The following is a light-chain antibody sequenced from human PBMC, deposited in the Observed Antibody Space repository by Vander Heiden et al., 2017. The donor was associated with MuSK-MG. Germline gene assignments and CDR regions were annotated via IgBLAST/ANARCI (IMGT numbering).Light chain of an antibody. CDR1: SGSIAGNY. J-gene: IGLJ3*02. V-gene: IGLV6-57*04. Sequence: FLLTSPHSVSESPGKTVSMSCTRSSGSIAGNYVQWHQQRPGSAPIVVIYDDNSRPSGVPDRFSGSIDISSNPASLTISGLRTEDEADYYCQSYDSSSLVFGGGTKLTVL. CDR2: DDN. CDR3: QSYDSSSLV.